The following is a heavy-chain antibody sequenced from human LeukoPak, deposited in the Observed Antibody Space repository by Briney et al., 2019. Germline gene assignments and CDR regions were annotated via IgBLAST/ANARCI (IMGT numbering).Heavy chain of an antibody. V-gene: IGHV1-18*01. CDR2: ISAYNGNT. Sequence: ASVKVSCKASGYTFTSYGISWVRQAPGQGLEWMGWISAYNGNTNYAQKLQGRVTMTTDTSTSTAYMELRSLRSDDTAVYYCARTGYCSGGSCGRDWFDPWGQGTLVTVPS. D-gene: IGHD2-15*01. CDR1: GYTFTSYG. CDR3: ARTGYCSGGSCGRDWFDP. J-gene: IGHJ5*02.